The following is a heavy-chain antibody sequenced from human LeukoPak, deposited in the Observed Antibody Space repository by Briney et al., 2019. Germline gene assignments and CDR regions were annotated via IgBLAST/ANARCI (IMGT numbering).Heavy chain of an antibody. V-gene: IGHV3-74*01. J-gene: IGHJ4*02. CDR1: GYTFGSYW. CDR3: VRDNGGEHL. D-gene: IGHD3-16*01. Sequence: GGSLRLSCAASGYTFGSYWMYWVRQAPGKGLVWVSRINNDGSSTIYADSVKGRFTISRDNAKNTLYLQMNSLRDDDTAVYYCVRDNGGEHLWGQGTLVTVSS. CDR2: INNDGSST.